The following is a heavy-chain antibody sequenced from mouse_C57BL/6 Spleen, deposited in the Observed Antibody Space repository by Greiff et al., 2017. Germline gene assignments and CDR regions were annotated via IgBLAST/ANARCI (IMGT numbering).Heavy chain of an antibody. D-gene: IGHD2-3*01. CDR2: IDPANGNT. J-gene: IGHJ4*01. V-gene: IGHV14-3*01. Sequence: EVQLVESVAELVRPGASVKLSCTASGFTIKNTYMHWVKQRPEQGLEWIGRIDPANGNTKYAPKFQGKATITADTSSNTAYLQLNSLTSEDTAIYYGARSPIYDRGAMDYWGQGTSVTVSS. CDR3: ARSPIYDRGAMDY. CDR1: GFTIKNTY.